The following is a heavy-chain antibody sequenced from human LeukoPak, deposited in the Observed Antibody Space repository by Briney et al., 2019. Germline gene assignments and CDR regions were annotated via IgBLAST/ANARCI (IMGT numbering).Heavy chain of an antibody. V-gene: IGHV4-59*01. J-gene: IGHJ4*02. CDR3: ARLALGYFDY. CDR2: IYYSGST. D-gene: IGHD3-16*01. Sequence: SETLSLTCTVSSGSISSYYWSWIRQPPGKGLEWIGYIYYSGSTNHNPSLKSRVTISVDTSKNQFSLKLSSVTAADTAVYYCARLALGYFDYWGQGTLVTVSS. CDR1: SGSISSYY.